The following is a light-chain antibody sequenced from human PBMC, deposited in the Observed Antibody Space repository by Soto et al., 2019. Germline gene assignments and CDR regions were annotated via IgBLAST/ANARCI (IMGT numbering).Light chain of an antibody. CDR3: QQHGSSPIT. V-gene: IGKV3-20*01. J-gene: IGKJ5*01. CDR2: GAS. CDR1: QRVNSRH. Sequence: TVLTLYPGTLPGPPGERATLSCRASQRVNSRHLAWYQQKPGQAPRLLIYGASSRATGIPDRFSGSGSATDFTLTIISLEPEDFAVYYCQQHGSSPITFCQGTRLEIK.